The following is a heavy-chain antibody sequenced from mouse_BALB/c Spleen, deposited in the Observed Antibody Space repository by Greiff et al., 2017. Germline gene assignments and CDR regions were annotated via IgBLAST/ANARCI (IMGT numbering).Heavy chain of an antibody. V-gene: IGHV14-1*02. D-gene: IGHD1-2*01. CDR3: ARQRLLRLYMDY. J-gene: IGHJ4*01. Sequence: VQLQQSGAELVRPGALVKLSCKASGFNIKDYYMHWVKQRPEQGLEWIGWIDPENGNTIYDPKFQGKASITADTSSNTAYLQLSSLTSEDTAMYYCARQRLLRLYMDYWGQGTSVTVSS. CDR2: IDPENGNT. CDR1: GFNIKDYY.